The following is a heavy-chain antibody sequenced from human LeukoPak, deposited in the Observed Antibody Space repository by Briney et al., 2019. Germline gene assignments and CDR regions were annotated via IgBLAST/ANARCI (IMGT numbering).Heavy chain of an antibody. V-gene: IGHV1-2*02. CDR1: GYTFTGYY. CDR3: ARDLYSSSRNYYYYMDV. Sequence: GASVKVSCKASGYTFTGYYIHWVRHAPGQGLECMGWINPNSGGTNYAQKFQGRVTMTRDTSISTAYMELSRLRSDDTAVYYCARDLYSSSRNYYYYMDVWGTRTTVTVSS. CDR2: INPNSGGT. J-gene: IGHJ6*03. D-gene: IGHD6-13*01.